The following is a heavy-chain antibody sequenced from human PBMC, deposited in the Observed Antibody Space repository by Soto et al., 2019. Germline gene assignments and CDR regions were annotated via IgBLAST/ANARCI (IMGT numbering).Heavy chain of an antibody. Sequence: ASVKVSCKASGYTFTSYYMHWVRQAPGQGLEWMGIINPSGGSTSYAQKFQGRVTMTRDTSTSTVYMELSSLRSEETAVYYCARDNSSGWYDYYYGMDVWGQGTPVTVSS. V-gene: IGHV1-46*01. J-gene: IGHJ6*02. CDR2: INPSGGST. CDR3: ARDNSSGWYDYYYGMDV. CDR1: GYTFTSYY. D-gene: IGHD6-19*01.